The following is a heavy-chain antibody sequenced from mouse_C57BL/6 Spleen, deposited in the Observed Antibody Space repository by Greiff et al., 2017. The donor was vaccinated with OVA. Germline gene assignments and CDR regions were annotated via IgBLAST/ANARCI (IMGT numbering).Heavy chain of an antibody. CDR3: AGGTTVVATSDYAMDY. V-gene: IGHV1-42*01. D-gene: IGHD1-1*01. Sequence: EVQLQESGPELVKPGASVKISCKASGYSFTGYYMNWVKQSPEKSLEWIGEINPSTGGTTYNQKFKAKATLTVDKSSSTAYMQLKSLTSEDSAVYYCAGGTTVVATSDYAMDYWGQGTSVTVSS. CDR2: INPSTGGT. J-gene: IGHJ4*01. CDR1: GYSFTGYY.